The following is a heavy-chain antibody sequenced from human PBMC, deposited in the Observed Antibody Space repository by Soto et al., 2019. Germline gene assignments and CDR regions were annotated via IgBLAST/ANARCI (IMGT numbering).Heavy chain of an antibody. CDR1: GFTFSSYG. V-gene: IGHV3-30*18. J-gene: IGHJ4*02. D-gene: IGHD5-12*01. Sequence: PGGSLRLSCAASGFTFSSYGMHWVRQAPGKGLEWVAVISYDGSNKYYADSVKGRFTISRDNPKNTLYLQMNSLRAEDTAVYYCAKGHSGYDSYRVDYWGQGTLVTVSS. CDR2: ISYDGSNK. CDR3: AKGHSGYDSYRVDY.